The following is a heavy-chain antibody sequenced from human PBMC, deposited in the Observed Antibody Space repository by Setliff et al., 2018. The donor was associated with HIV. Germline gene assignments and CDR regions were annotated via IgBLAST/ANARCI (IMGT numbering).Heavy chain of an antibody. CDR1: GFTFSNYA. CDR2: ISYDSRFI. V-gene: IGHV3-21*01. Sequence: GGSLRLSCAASGFTFSNYAMHWVRQAPGKGLAWVAVISYDSRFIYHADSMKGRFTISRDNAKKLVYLQINSLRAEDTAIYYCARDRASSGYYARFDHWGQGTLVTVSS. D-gene: IGHD3-22*01. J-gene: IGHJ4*02. CDR3: ARDRASSGYYARFDH.